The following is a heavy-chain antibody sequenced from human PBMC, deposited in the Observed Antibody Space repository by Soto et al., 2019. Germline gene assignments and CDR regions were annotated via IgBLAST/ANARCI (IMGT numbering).Heavy chain of an antibody. CDR3: ARVPRQMLYGPTRNGMDV. CDR2: IIPAFGTT. J-gene: IGHJ6*02. Sequence: QVQLVHSGAAVSKPGSSVKVSCKASGGPFGIYAIGWVRQAPGQGLEWMGGIIPAFGTTKNAQKFQDRVDMTADESTNAVYMELRGLRFDDTAVYYCARVPRQMLYGPTRNGMDVWGQGTTLIVSS. CDR1: GGPFGIYA. D-gene: IGHD2-2*02. V-gene: IGHV1-69*01.